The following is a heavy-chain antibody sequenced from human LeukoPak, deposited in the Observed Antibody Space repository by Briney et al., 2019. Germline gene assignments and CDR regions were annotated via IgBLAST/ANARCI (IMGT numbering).Heavy chain of an antibody. D-gene: IGHD3/OR15-3a*01. J-gene: IGHJ4*02. CDR2: IRYDGNNK. V-gene: IGHV3-30*02. CDR1: GFTFSSYG. CDR3: AKEGDQRTSRRLDF. Sequence: GGSLRLSCAASGFTFSSYGMHWVRQAPGKGLEWVAFIRYDGNNKFYADSVKGRFTISRDNSENTLYLQMNSLRVEDTGLYYCAKEGDQRTSRRLDFWGQGTLVTVSS.